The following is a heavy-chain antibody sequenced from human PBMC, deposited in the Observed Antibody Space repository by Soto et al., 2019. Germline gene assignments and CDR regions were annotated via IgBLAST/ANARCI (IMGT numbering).Heavy chain of an antibody. CDR2: ISFDGKKK. Sequence: QVPLVESGGGVVQPGRSLRLSCVGSGFVFSDFGMNWVRQAPGKGLEWVAVISFDGKKKYYADSVKGRFSISRDNSKNTVSLQINSLGAEDTAVYYCAKNRRMIVAVIDAFDNWGQGTMVTVSS. CDR1: GFVFSDFG. CDR3: AKNRRMIVAVIDAFDN. V-gene: IGHV3-30*18. J-gene: IGHJ3*02. D-gene: IGHD3-22*01.